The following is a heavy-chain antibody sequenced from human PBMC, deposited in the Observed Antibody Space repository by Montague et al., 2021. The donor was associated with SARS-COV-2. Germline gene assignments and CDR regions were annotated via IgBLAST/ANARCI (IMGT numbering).Heavy chain of an antibody. Sequence: SETLSLTCSRPGSSNRGQDRICTRLNPSHDGVSYGVVCVNYSTLTFYNLSLESRVTISVDTSKKQFSLKVNSVTDADTSDYYCAKDGGALAWGTFDTWGQGTMVTVSS. D-gene: IGHD3-16*01. CDR2: VNYSTLT. V-gene: IGHV4-59*04. CDR3: AKDGGALAWGTFDT. J-gene: IGHJ3*02. CDR1: GSSNRGQD.